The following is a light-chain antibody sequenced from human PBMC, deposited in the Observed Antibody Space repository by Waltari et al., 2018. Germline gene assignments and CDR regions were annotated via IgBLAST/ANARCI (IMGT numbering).Light chain of an antibody. CDR2: DVT. V-gene: IGLV2-14*03. CDR3: SSFTSSTTGI. CDR1: SSDRGGDNY. J-gene: IGLJ2*01. Sequence: SALTQPDPVSGSPGQSITISCRGLSSDRGGDNYVSWYQQHPGEAPKLIIYDVTNRPSGVSDRFSGSKSGSSASLTISGLQPDDEADYYCSSFTSSTTGIFGGGTKLTVL.